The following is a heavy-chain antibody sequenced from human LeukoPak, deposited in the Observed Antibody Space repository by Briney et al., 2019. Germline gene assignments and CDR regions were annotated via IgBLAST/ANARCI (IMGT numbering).Heavy chain of an antibody. CDR2: INTDGRTT. CDR3: ARDRAESNWTNHTLFDS. Sequence: GGSLRLSCVSSGFTFSSYWMHWVRQAPGKGLVWVSRINTDGRTTTYADSVKGRFTISRDNAKNTLYLQMNSLRVEDTAIYYCARDRAESNWTNHTLFDSWGQGTPVTVSS. J-gene: IGHJ4*02. CDR1: GFTFSSYW. V-gene: IGHV3-74*01. D-gene: IGHD1/OR15-1a*01.